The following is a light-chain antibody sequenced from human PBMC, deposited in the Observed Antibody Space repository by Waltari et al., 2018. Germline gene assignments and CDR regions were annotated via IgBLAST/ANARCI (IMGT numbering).Light chain of an antibody. V-gene: IGKV2-30*02. CDR3: GQGAHLPT. J-gene: IGKJ1*01. CDR2: QVS. CDR1: PSLVHRNGNTY. Sequence: DVVMTQSPLSLPITPGQPASISCRSSPSLVHRNGNTYLSWYQQKPGQPPRLLIYQVSNRYSGVPDRFSGRGAGTDFTLKISRVEAEDVGVYEGGQGAHLPTCGQGTKVEIK.